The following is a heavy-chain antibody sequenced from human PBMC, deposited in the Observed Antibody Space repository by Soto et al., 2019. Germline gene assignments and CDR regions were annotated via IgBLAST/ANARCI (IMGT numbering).Heavy chain of an antibody. J-gene: IGHJ4*02. V-gene: IGHV3-7*01. Sequence: GGSLRLSCAASGFIFSSYWMTWVRQAPGKGLEWVANIKEDGSEKHYVDSVKGRFTISRDNAKNSLYLQMNSLRVEDTAVYFCSRDVVVGAKALNYWGQGALVTVS. D-gene: IGHD2-15*01. CDR2: IKEDGSEK. CDR1: GFIFSSYW. CDR3: SRDVVVGAKALNY.